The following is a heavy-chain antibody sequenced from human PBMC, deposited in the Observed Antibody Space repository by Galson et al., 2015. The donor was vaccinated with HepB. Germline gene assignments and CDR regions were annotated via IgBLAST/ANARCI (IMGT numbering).Heavy chain of an antibody. CDR1: GFTFSSYA. J-gene: IGHJ3*02. CDR2: ISGGGANT. CDR3: AKDLWSDTVVVVGASDGFDI. V-gene: IGHV3-23*01. D-gene: IGHD2-15*01. Sequence: SLRLSCAASGFTFSSYAMSWVRQAPRKGLEWVSTISGGGANTYYADSVKGRFTISRDNSKNTLYLQMNSLRAEDTAVYYCAKDLWSDTVVVVGASDGFDIWGQGTMVTVSS.